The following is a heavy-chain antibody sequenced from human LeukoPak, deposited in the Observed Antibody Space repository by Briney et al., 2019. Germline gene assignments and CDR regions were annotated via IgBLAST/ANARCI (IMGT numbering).Heavy chain of an antibody. V-gene: IGHV4-4*07. CDR2: IFTSGST. CDR3: AATGPTLLWFGEEYYYGMDV. J-gene: IGHJ6*02. D-gene: IGHD3-10*01. Sequence: SETLSLTCIVSGGSISSSYWSWIRQPARKGLERIGRIFTSGSTTYNPSLKCRVTMSVDTSKNQFSLKLSSVTAADTAVYYCAATGPTLLWFGEEYYYGMDVWGQGTTVTVSS. CDR1: GGSISSSY.